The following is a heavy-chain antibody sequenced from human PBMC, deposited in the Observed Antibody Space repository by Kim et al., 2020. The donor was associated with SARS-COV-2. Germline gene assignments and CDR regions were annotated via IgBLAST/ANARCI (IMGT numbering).Heavy chain of an antibody. D-gene: IGHD2-15*01. CDR3: AREGCGGSSYCLGPPQSHFDY. CDR1: GFTFSSYS. Sequence: GGSLRLSCAASGFTFSSYSMNWVRQAPGKGLEWVSYISSSSSTIYYADSVKGRFTISRDNAKNSLYLQMNSLRDEDTAVYYCAREGCGGSSYCLGPPQSHFDYWRQGTLVTDSS. CDR2: ISSSSSTI. V-gene: IGHV3-48*02. J-gene: IGHJ4*02.